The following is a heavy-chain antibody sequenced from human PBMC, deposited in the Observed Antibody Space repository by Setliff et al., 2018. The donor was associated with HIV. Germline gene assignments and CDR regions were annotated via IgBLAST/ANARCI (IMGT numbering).Heavy chain of an antibody. CDR3: ARDFGGYCSSMSCPGLFDP. CDR2: IIPISGTA. V-gene: IGHV1-69*05. D-gene: IGHD2-2*01. Sequence: GASVKVSCKAFGGTFSNYGMSWVRQAPGQGLEWMGGIIPISGTANYAQKFQGRVTITTDESTSTAHMELSGLRSEDTAVYYCARDFGGYCSSMSCPGLFDPWGQGTLVTVSS. CDR1: GGTFSNYG. J-gene: IGHJ5*02.